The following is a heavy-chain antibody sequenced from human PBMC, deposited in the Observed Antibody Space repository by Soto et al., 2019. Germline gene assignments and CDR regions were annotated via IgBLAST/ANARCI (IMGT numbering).Heavy chain of an antibody. CDR2: IYWDDDK. Sequence: TESRTVIVYFSGLSVRTKRVDVGWIRQPPGKALEWLALIYWDDDKRYSPSLKSRLTITKDTSKHQVVLTMTNMDPVDTVSYSCAHKPQELTVFAYLGQGTLDTVSP. J-gene: IGHJ4*02. D-gene: IGHD6-13*01. V-gene: IGHV2-5*02. CDR1: GLSVRTKRVD. CDR3: AHKPQELTVFAY.